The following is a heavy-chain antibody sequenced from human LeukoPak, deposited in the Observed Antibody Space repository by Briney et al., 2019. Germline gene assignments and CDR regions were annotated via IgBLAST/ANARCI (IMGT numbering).Heavy chain of an antibody. CDR1: GGSISSYY. J-gene: IGHJ4*02. D-gene: IGHD3-10*01. Sequence: PSETLSLTCTVSGGSISSYYWSWIRQPPGKGLEWIGYIYYSGSTNYNPSLKSRVTISVDTSKNQFSLKLSSVTAADTAAYYCAALYYYGSGSYEAVFDYWGQGTLVTVSS. V-gene: IGHV4-59*01. CDR2: IYYSGST. CDR3: AALYYYGSGSYEAVFDY.